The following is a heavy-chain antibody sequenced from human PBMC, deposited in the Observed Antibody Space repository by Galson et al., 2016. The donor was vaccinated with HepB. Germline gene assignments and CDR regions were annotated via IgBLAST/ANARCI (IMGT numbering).Heavy chain of an antibody. CDR2: TYYRSKWYN. V-gene: IGHV6-1*01. CDR3: ARVRVATGEYYHDY. D-gene: IGHD5-12*01. J-gene: IGHJ4*02. CDR1: GDSDSSNRAA. Sequence: CAISGDSDSSNRAAWNWIRQSPSRGLEWLGRTYYRSKWYNDYAVSVKRRITINPDTSKNQFSLQLNSVTPEDTAVYYCARVRVATGEYYHDYWGQGTLVTVSP.